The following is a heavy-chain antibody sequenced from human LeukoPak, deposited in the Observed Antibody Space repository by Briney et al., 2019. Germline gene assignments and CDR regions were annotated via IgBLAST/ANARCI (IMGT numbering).Heavy chain of an antibody. Sequence: RAAVKVSCKASGYSFTRYDINLVRQAMGQGLEWMGGMNPNSGTTGYAQKFQDRVTMIEDTSTDTAYMELSSLRSEDTAVYYCATVGSGSWNYYYMDVWGKGTTVTVSS. CDR1: GYSFTRYD. V-gene: IGHV1-8*01. D-gene: IGHD3-10*01. CDR3: ATVGSGSWNYYYMDV. CDR2: MNPNSGTT. J-gene: IGHJ6*03.